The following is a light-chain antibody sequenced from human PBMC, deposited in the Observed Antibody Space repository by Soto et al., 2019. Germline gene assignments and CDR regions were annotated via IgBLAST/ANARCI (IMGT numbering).Light chain of an antibody. Sequence: ETVLTQSPATLSLSPGERATLSCRASQSVRDSHLAWYQQKPGQAPSLLIYETSSRATGIPDRFRGSGSGTEFALTITRVEPEDVAMYFCQQYGSSPGTFGQGTKVEI. CDR1: QSVRDSH. CDR2: ETS. CDR3: QQYGSSPGT. V-gene: IGKV3-20*01. J-gene: IGKJ1*01.